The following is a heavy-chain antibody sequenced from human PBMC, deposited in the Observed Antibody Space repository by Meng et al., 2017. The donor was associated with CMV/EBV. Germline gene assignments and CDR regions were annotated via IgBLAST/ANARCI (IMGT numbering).Heavy chain of an antibody. Sequence: YAGSEFSITDYAVNWVRQAPGKGLEWVSVISASGYYTFYAGSVRGRFTIGRDISKNTVYLQTNSLRAEDTAVYFCAKAPTRRYYFDSWGQGSLVTVSS. J-gene: IGHJ4*02. CDR1: EFSITDYA. D-gene: IGHD5-24*01. CDR3: AKAPTRRYYFDS. CDR2: ISASGYYT. V-gene: IGHV3-23*01.